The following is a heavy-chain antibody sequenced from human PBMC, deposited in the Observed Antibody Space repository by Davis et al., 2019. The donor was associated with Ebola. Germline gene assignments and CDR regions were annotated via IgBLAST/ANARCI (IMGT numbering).Heavy chain of an antibody. CDR3: ASQHGSGSYYLRY. CDR1: GFTFSSYS. V-gene: IGHV3-48*01. D-gene: IGHD3-10*01. J-gene: IGHJ4*02. CDR2: ISSSSSTI. Sequence: GGSLRLSCAASGFTFSSYSMNWVRQAPGKGLEWVSYISSSSSTIYYADSVKGRFTISRDNAKNSLYLQMNSLRAEDTAVYYCASQHGSGSYYLRYWGQGTLVTVSS.